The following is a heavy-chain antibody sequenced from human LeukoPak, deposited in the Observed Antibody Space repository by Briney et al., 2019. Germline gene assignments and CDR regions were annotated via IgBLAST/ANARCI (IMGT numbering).Heavy chain of an antibody. D-gene: IGHD5-18*01. CDR2: INPSGGST. CDR3: ARSSGYSYGYDAFDI. Sequence: ASVKVSCKASGYTFTSYYMHWVRQAPGQGLEWRGIINPSGGSTSYAQKFQGRVTMTRDTSTSTVYMELSSLRSEDTAVYYCARSSGYSYGYDAFDIWGQGTMVTVSS. J-gene: IGHJ3*02. V-gene: IGHV1-46*01. CDR1: GYTFTSYY.